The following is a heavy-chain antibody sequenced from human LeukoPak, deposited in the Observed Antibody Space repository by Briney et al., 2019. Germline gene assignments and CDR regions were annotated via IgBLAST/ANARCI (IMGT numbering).Heavy chain of an antibody. D-gene: IGHD2-15*01. Sequence: GASVKVSCQASGYTFTGYYMHWVRQAPGQGLEWMGRINPNSGGTNYAQKFQGRVTMTRDTSISTAYMELSRLRSDDTAVYYCARGAPSPTFIVVVVAATLGDFDYWGQGTLVTVSS. CDR1: GYTFTGYY. CDR2: INPNSGGT. J-gene: IGHJ4*02. V-gene: IGHV1-2*06. CDR3: ARGAPSPTFIVVVVAATLGDFDY.